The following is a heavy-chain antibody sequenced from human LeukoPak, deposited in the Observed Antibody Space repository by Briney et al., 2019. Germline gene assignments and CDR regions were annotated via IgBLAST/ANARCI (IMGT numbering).Heavy chain of an antibody. Sequence: SETLSLTCSVSGASISSYFWTWIRQSPGEGLEWIGYISNIGSTNYNPSLKSRVTISGDTSKNQFSLKLSSVTAADTAVYYCTRDRSALDTWGQGTMVTVSS. CDR1: GASISSYF. V-gene: IGHV4-59*01. CDR2: ISNIGST. J-gene: IGHJ3*02. CDR3: TRDRSALDT.